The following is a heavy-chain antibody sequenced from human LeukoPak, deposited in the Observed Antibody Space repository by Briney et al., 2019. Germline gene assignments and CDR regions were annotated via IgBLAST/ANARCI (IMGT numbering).Heavy chain of an antibody. V-gene: IGHV1-2*04. CDR3: ARDGYTNYYGMDI. J-gene: IGHJ6*02. CDR1: GYTFTGYY. CDR2: INPNSGGT. D-gene: IGHD5-24*01. Sequence: ASVTVSCKASGYTFTGYYMHWVRQAPGQGLEWMGWINPNSGGTNYAQKFQGWVTMTRDTSISTAYMELSRLRSDDTAVYYCARDGYTNYYGMDIWGQGTTVTVSS.